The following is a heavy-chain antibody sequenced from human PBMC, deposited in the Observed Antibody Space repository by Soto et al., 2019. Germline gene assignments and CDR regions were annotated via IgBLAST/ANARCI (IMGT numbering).Heavy chain of an antibody. CDR2: ISLYSDGT. Sequence: GASVKVSCKTSGYTFSNYGITWVRQAPGQPLEWLGWISLYSDGTNYAQKFQGRVSMTTDTSTTTAYMELRSLRSDDSAVYYCARVVPGAEAWFGPWGQGTLVTVSS. CDR3: ARVVPGAEAWFGP. J-gene: IGHJ5*02. D-gene: IGHD2-2*01. CDR1: GYTFSNYG. V-gene: IGHV1-18*01.